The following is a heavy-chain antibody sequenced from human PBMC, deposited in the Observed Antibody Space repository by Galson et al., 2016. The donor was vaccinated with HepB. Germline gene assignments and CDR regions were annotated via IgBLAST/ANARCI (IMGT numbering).Heavy chain of an antibody. Sequence: SLRLSCAGSGFTFSRSWMSWVRQAPGKGLEWVANIKQDGREKYYVDSVRGRFTISRDNTKNSLYLEMNSLRAEDTALYYCTETTVAVAGMGWGQGTLVTVSS. D-gene: IGHD6-13*01. CDR1: GFTFSRSW. V-gene: IGHV3-7*03. CDR2: IKQDGREK. J-gene: IGHJ4*02. CDR3: TETTVAVAGMG.